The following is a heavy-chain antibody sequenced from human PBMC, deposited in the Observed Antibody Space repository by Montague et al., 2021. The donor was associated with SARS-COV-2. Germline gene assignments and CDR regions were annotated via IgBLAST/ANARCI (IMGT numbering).Heavy chain of an antibody. CDR3: AHRLPGFQWFGEDTFDY. V-gene: IGHV2-5*01. D-gene: IGHD3-10*01. J-gene: IGHJ4*02. Sequence: PALVKPTQTLTLTCTFSGFSLDSRGVGVGWIRQPPGKALECLALIYWNDDKRYSPSLKTRLTVTKDTSRNQVVLTMTNMDPVDTATYYCAHRLPGFQWFGEDTFDYWGQGTLVTVSS. CDR1: GFSLDSRGVG. CDR2: IYWNDDK.